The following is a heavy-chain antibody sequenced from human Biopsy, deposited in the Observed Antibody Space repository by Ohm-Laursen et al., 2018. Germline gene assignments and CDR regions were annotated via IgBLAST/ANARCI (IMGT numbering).Heavy chain of an antibody. V-gene: IGHV1-2*02. CDR3: ALQSVAQMKNFDY. Sequence: ASVKVSCNASGFSFTGYYIHWVRQASGQGLEWMGWISPKSGGTNYAQKFRGNITMTKNTSMSTAYMEMSRLRSDDTAVYYCALQSVAQMKNFDYWGQGTLVTVSS. J-gene: IGHJ4*02. CDR1: GFSFTGYY. CDR2: ISPKSGGT. D-gene: IGHD6-19*01.